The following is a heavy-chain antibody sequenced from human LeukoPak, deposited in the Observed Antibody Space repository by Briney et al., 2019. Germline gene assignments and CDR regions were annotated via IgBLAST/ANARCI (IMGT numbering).Heavy chain of an antibody. CDR2: IWYDGSNK. V-gene: IGHV3-33*01. CDR1: GFIFSSYG. Sequence: GGSLRLSCAASGFIFSSYGMHWVRQAPGKGLEWVAVIWYDGSNKYYADSVKGRFTISRDNSKNTLYLQMNSLRAEDTAVYYCARDSGYSSYVPYCGGDCYYGIDYWGQGTLVTVSP. J-gene: IGHJ4*02. CDR3: ARDSGYSSYVPYCGGDCYYGIDY. D-gene: IGHD2-21*02.